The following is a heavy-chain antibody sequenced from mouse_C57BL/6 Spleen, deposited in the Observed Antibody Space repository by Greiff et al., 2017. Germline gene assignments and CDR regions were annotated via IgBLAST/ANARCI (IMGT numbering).Heavy chain of an antibody. J-gene: IGHJ1*03. V-gene: IGHV14-4*01. Sequence: EVQLQQSGAELVRPGASVKLSCTASGFNIKDDYMHWVKQRPEQGLEWIGWIDPENGDTEYASKFQGKATITADTSSNTAYLQLSSLTSEDTAVYYCTTTTNYGSSYGWYFDVWGTGTTVTVSS. CDR1: GFNIKDDY. CDR2: IDPENGDT. CDR3: TTTTNYGSSYGWYFDV. D-gene: IGHD1-1*01.